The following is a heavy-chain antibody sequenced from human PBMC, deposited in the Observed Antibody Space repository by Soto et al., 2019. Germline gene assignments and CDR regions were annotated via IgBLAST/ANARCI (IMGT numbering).Heavy chain of an antibody. D-gene: IGHD5-12*01. CDR1: GGSISSYY. V-gene: IGHV4-59*01. CDR2: IYYSGST. J-gene: IGHJ4*02. Sequence: SETLSLTCTVSGGSISSYYWSWIRQPPGKGLEWIGYIYYSGSTNYNPSLKSRVTISVDTSKNQFSLKLSSVTAADTAVYYCASLLLRDGYNSYYFDYWGQGTLVTVSS. CDR3: ASLLLRDGYNSYYFDY.